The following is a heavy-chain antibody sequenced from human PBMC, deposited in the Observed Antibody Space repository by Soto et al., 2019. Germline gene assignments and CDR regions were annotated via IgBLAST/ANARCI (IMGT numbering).Heavy chain of an antibody. J-gene: IGHJ4*02. CDR3: ARDLGYYYDSSGYLDY. CDR2: IYYSGST. D-gene: IGHD3-22*01. Sequence: SETLSLTCTVSGGSISSYYWSWIRQPPGKGLEWIGYIYYSGSTNYNPSLKSRVAISVDTSKNQFSLKLSSVTAADTAVYYCARDLGYYYDSSGYLDYWGQGTLVTVSS. CDR1: GGSISSYY. V-gene: IGHV4-59*01.